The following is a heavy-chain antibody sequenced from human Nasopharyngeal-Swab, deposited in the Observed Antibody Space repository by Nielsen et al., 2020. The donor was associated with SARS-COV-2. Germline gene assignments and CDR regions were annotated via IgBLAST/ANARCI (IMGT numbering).Heavy chain of an antibody. Sequence: WVRQAPGQGLEWMGTINPSGGRTAYAQKFQGRVIMTRDTSTSTVYMELSSLRSDDTAVYYCARDLEAAASYYYFYMDVWGKGTTVTVSS. D-gene: IGHD2-15*01. CDR2: INPSGGRT. J-gene: IGHJ6*03. V-gene: IGHV1-46*01. CDR3: ARDLEAAASYYYFYMDV.